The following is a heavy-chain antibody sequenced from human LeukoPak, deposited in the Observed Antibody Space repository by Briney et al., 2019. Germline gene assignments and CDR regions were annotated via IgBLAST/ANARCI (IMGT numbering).Heavy chain of an antibody. CDR3: VRGTAASGLGY. D-gene: IGHD6-13*01. CDR1: GFTFSSFS. J-gene: IGHJ4*02. Sequence: GGSLRLSCAASGFTFSSFSMNWVRQAPGKGLEWVSYISGDTSTIYYADSVKGRFTISSDDPKNSLYLHMNSLSAEDTAVYYCVRGTAASGLGYWGQGTLVTVSS. V-gene: IGHV3-48*04. CDR2: ISGDTSTI.